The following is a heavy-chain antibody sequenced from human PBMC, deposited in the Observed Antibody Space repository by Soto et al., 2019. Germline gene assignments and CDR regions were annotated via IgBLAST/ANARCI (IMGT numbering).Heavy chain of an antibody. V-gene: IGHV3-23*01. Sequence: GGSLRLSCAASGFTFSNYAMNWVRQSPGKGLEWVSGISGSTGNTYYADSLKGRFTISRDNSKNTVYLQMHSLRAEDTALYYCAKGEDSFGFTRFDFWGQGNLVTVSS. J-gene: IGHJ4*02. CDR2: ISGSTGNT. CDR1: GFTFSNYA. CDR3: AKGEDSFGFTRFDF. D-gene: IGHD5-18*01.